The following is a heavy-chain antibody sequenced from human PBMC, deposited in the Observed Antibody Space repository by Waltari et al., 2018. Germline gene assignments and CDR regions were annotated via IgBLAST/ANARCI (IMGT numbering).Heavy chain of an antibody. Sequence: EVQLVESGGGLVQPGGSLRLSCAASGFTFSSYWMSWVRQAPGKGLEWVANIKPDGSEKYYVDSVKGRFTIARDNAKNSLYLQMNSLRAEDTAVYYCATLYSSGWYVVYWGQGTLVTVSS. CDR1: GFTFSSYW. CDR2: IKPDGSEK. D-gene: IGHD6-19*01. V-gene: IGHV3-7*01. CDR3: ATLYSSGWYVVY. J-gene: IGHJ4*02.